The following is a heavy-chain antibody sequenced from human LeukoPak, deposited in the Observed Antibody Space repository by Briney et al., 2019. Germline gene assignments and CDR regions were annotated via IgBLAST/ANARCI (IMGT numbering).Heavy chain of an antibody. J-gene: IGHJ4*02. CDR2: ISSSSSYI. D-gene: IGHD3-16*01. CDR3: ARVRGSYCLDY. CDR1: GFTFSSYS. Sequence: GGSLRLSCAASGFTFSSYSMNWVRQAPGKGLEWISSISSSSSYIYYADSAKGRFTISRDNAKNSLYLQMNSLRAEDTAVYYCARVRGSYCLDYWGQGTLATVSS. V-gene: IGHV3-21*01.